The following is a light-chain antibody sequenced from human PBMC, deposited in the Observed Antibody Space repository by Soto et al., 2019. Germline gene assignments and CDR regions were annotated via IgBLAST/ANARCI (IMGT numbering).Light chain of an antibody. CDR2: EVT. CDR3: SSYAGHVPK. V-gene: IGLV2-23*02. Sequence: QSALTQPASVSGSPGQSITISCAGTSSDVGYYGLVSWYQQHPGKAPKLIIFEVTERPSGISDRFSASKSGFTASLTISGLQPEDEAVYFCSSYAGHVPKFGGGTK. J-gene: IGLJ3*02. CDR1: SSDVGYYGL.